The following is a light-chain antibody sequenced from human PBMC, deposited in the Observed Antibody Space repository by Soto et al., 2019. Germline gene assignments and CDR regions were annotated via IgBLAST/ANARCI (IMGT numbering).Light chain of an antibody. CDR1: QSVSSN. V-gene: IGKV3-15*01. CDR3: QQYDKWPPSNT. CDR2: GAS. J-gene: IGKJ2*01. Sequence: MTQSPSSLSASVGDRVTIACRASQSVSSNLAWYQQKPGQAPRLLIYGASTRATGIPARFSGSGSGTEFTLTISSLQYEDFAVYYCQQYDKWPPSNTFGQGTKLEIK.